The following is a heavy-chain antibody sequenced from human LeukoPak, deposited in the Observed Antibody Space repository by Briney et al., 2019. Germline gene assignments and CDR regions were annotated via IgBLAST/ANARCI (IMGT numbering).Heavy chain of an antibody. CDR3: TGPPD. CDR1: GLSVSDAW. CDR2: IKGKTAGGTT. J-gene: IGHJ4*02. V-gene: IGHV3-15*01. Sequence: GGSLRLSCAAPGLSVSDAWMSWVRQAPGKGLEWVGRIKGKTAGGTTDYAASVKGRFTISRDDSKNTLYLQMNSLKTEDTAVYYCTGPPDWGQGTLVTVSS.